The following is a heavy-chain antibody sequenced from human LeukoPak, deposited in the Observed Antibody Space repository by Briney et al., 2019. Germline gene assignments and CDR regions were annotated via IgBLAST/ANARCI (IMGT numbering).Heavy chain of an antibody. D-gene: IGHD2-15*01. CDR3: ARGDIVVVVAAPSLDY. CDR1: GFTFGSYS. CDR2: ISSSSSYI. J-gene: IGHJ4*02. V-gene: IGHV3-21*01. Sequence: PGGSLRLSCAASGFTFGSYSMNWVRQAPGKGLEWVSSISSSSSYIYYADSVKGRFTISRDNAKNSLYLQMNSLRAEDTAVYYCARGDIVVVVAAPSLDYWGQGTLVTVSS.